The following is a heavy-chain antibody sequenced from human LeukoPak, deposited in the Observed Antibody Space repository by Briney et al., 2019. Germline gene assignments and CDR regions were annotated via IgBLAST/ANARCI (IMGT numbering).Heavy chain of an antibody. CDR2: INPDSGGT. CDR3: VSGSYGVSANGMDV. D-gene: IGHD1-1*01. J-gene: IGHJ6*02. CDR1: GYTFTGYY. V-gene: IGHV1-2*02. Sequence: ASVKVSCKASGYTFTGYYMHWVRQAPGQGLEWMGWINPDSGGTNYAQKFQGRVTMTRDTSISTAYMELSRLRSDDTAVYYCVSGSYGVSANGMDVWGQGTMVTVSS.